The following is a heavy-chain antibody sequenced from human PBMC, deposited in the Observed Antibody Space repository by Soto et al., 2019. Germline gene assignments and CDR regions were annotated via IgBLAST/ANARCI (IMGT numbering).Heavy chain of an antibody. CDR1: GYTFTSYG. CDR3: ARVLGLRYFDWLTRYYGMDV. D-gene: IGHD3-9*01. J-gene: IGHJ6*02. V-gene: IGHV1-18*04. Sequence: GASVKVSCKASGYTFTSYGISWVRQAPGQGLEWMGWISAYNGNTNYAQKLQGRVTMTTDTSTSTAYMELRSLRSDDTAVYYCARVLGLRYFDWLTRYYGMDVWGQGTTVTVSS. CDR2: ISAYNGNT.